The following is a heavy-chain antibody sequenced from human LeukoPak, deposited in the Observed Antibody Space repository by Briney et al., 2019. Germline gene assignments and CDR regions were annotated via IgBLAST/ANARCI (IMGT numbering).Heavy chain of an antibody. D-gene: IGHD3-3*01. J-gene: IGHJ3*02. CDR2: IYHSGST. CDR1: GGSISSGGYS. CDR3: ARHPDSWRPPSAFDI. V-gene: IGHV4-30-2*01. Sequence: SETLSLTCAVSGGSISSGGYSWSWIRQPPGKGLEWIGYIYHSGSTYYNPSLKSRVTISVDTSKNQFSLKLSSVTAADTAVYYCARHPDSWRPPSAFDIWGQGTMVTVSS.